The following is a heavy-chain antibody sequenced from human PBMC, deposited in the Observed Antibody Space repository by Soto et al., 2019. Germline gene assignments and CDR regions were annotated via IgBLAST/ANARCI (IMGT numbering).Heavy chain of an antibody. V-gene: IGHV1-69*02. CDR3: ARYSSSWAGIDY. D-gene: IGHD6-13*01. Sequence: QVQLVQSGAEVKKPGSSVKVSCKASGGTFSSYTISWVRQAPGQGLEWMGRIIPILGIANYAQKFQGRVTITADKSTSTAYMELSSLRSEVTAVYYCARYSSSWAGIDYWGQGTLVTVSS. J-gene: IGHJ4*02. CDR1: GGTFSSYT. CDR2: IIPILGIA.